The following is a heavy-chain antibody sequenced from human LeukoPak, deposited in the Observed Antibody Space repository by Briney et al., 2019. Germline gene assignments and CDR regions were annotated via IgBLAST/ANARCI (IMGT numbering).Heavy chain of an antibody. J-gene: IGHJ5*02. D-gene: IGHD3-10*01. CDR1: GFTFTSYA. CDR3: AKVDYYGSGSYYRWTDNWFDP. Sequence: GRSRRLARAAYGFTFTSYAMSWVRQAAGEGLGWVSAIRGSGGSTYYTGSVKGRLIISRNNSKNTLYLQMNSLRAEDTAVYYCAKVDYYGSGSYYRWTDNWFDPWGQGTMVTVSS. V-gene: IGHV3-23*01. CDR2: IRGSGGST.